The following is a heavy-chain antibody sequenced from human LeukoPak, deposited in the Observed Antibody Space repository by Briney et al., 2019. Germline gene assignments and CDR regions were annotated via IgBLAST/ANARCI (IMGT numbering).Heavy chain of an antibody. CDR2: INHSGTT. V-gene: IGHV4-34*01. CDR3: ARAGYSSSWYTGRYINY. CDR1: GGSFSDFY. Sequence: SETLSLTCAVSGGSFSDFYWSWIRQPPGEGLEWIGEINHSGTTNYNPSVKSRVTISVDTSKSQFSLNLTSVTAADTAVYFCARAGYSSSWYTGRYINYWGQGTLVTVSS. J-gene: IGHJ4*02. D-gene: IGHD6-13*01.